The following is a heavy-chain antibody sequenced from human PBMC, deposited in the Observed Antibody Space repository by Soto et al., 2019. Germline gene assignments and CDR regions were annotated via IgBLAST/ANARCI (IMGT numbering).Heavy chain of an antibody. CDR2: IYYSGST. Sequence: SETLSLTCTVSGSSISSSSYYWGWIRQPPGKGLEWIGSIYYSGSTYYNPSLKSRVTISVDTPKNQFSLKLSSVTAADTAVYYCARGGWFDPWGQGTLVTVSS. CDR3: ARGGWFDP. J-gene: IGHJ5*02. CDR1: GSSISSSSYY. V-gene: IGHV4-39*01.